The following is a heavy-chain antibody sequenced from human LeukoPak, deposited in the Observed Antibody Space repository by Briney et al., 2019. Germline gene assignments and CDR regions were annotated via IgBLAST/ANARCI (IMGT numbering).Heavy chain of an antibody. CDR1: GFTFSSYS. Sequence: SGGSLRLSCAASGFTFSSYSMTWVRQAPGKGLEWVSAISGSGGSTYYADSVKGRFTISRDNSKNTLYLQMNSLRAEDTAVYYCAKDGEYYYDSSGYFDYWGQGTLVTVSS. V-gene: IGHV3-23*01. CDR2: ISGSGGST. D-gene: IGHD3-22*01. CDR3: AKDGEYYYDSSGYFDY. J-gene: IGHJ4*02.